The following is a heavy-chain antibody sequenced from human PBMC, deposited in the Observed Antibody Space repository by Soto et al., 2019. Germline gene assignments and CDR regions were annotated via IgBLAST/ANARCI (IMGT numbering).Heavy chain of an antibody. Sequence: EVQLLESGGGLVQPGGSLRLSCAASGFTFNSCAMTWVRQAPGKGLEWVSTISGSSSSTFYADSVKGRFTTSRDNSKNVGYGQMDGLRAGGTAVYYCAKECIVTTIAEAFDVWGQGTMVTVSS. CDR3: AKECIVTTIAEAFDV. D-gene: IGHD5-12*01. V-gene: IGHV3-23*01. J-gene: IGHJ3*01. CDR1: GFTFNSCA. CDR2: ISGSSSST.